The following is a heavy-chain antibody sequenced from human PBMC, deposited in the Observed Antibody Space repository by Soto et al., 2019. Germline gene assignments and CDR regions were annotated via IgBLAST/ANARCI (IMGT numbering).Heavy chain of an antibody. D-gene: IGHD1-7*01. J-gene: IGHJ4*02. V-gene: IGHV3-48*03. CDR2: ISSSGSTI. CDR1: GFTFSSYE. Sequence: GWSLRLSCAASGFTFSSYEMNWVRQAPGKGLEWVSYISSSGSTIYYADSVKGRFTISRDNAKNSLYLQMNSLRAEDTAVYYCARAFITGTTAFDYWGQGTLVTVSS. CDR3: ARAFITGTTAFDY.